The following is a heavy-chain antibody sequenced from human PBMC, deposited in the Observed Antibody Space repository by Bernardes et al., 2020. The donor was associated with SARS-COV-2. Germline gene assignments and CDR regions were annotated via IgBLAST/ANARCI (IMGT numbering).Heavy chain of an antibody. CDR1: GGSFSGYY. J-gene: IGHJ5*02. D-gene: IGHD3-9*01. V-gene: IGHV4-34*01. Sequence: ETLSLTCAVYGGSFSGYYWSWIRQPPGKGLEWIGEINHSGSTNYNPSLKSRVTISVDTSKNQFSLKLSSVTAADTAVYYCARGNIVLRYFDWLTNWFDPWGQGTLVTVSS. CDR2: INHSGST. CDR3: ARGNIVLRYFDWLTNWFDP.